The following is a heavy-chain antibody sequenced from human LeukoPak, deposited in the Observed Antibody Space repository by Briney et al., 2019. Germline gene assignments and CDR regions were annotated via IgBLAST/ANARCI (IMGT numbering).Heavy chain of an antibody. V-gene: IGHV1-18*01. CDR2: ISAYNGNT. CDR1: GYTFTSYG. CDR3: ARPGYDFWSGYYTPRFFDY. Sequence: ASVKVSCKASGYTFTSYGISWVRQAPGQGLEWMGWISAYNGNTNYAQKLQGRVTMTTDTSTSTAYMELRSLRSDDTAVYYCARPGYDFWSGYYTPRFFDYWGQGTLVTVSS. D-gene: IGHD3-3*01. J-gene: IGHJ4*02.